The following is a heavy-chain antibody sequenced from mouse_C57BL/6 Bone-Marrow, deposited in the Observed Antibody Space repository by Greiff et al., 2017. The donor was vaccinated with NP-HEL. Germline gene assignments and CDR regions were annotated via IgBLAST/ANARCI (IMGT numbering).Heavy chain of an antibody. J-gene: IGHJ4*01. V-gene: IGHV1-19*01. CDR1: GYTFTDYY. D-gene: IGHD1-1*01. CDR2: INPYNGGT. CDR3: ARSIPVITTVVKAMDY. Sequence: VQLQQSGPVLVKPGASVKMSCKASGYTFTDYYMNWVKQSHGKSLEWIGVINPYNGGTSYNQKFKGKATLTVDKSSSTAYMELNSLTSEDSAVYYCARSIPVITTVVKAMDYWGQGTSVTVSS.